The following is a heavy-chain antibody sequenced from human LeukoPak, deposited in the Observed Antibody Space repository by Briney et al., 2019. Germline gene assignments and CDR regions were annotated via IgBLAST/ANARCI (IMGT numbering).Heavy chain of an antibody. CDR1: GYSFTSYG. Sequence: GESLKISCKGSGYSFTSYGISWVRQAPGQGLEWMGWISAYNGNTNYAQKLQGRVTMTTDTSTSTAYMELRSLRSDDTAVYYCARNSDHAFDYWGQGTLVTVSS. CDR2: ISAYNGNT. D-gene: IGHD1/OR15-1a*01. CDR3: ARNSDHAFDY. J-gene: IGHJ4*02. V-gene: IGHV1-18*01.